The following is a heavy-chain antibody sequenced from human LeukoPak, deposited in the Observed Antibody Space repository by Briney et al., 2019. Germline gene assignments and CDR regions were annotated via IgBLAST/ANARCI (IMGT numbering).Heavy chain of an antibody. CDR2: ISSSSSTI. CDR3: ARLDILTGYWSEYYFDY. J-gene: IGHJ4*02. V-gene: IGHV3-48*01. D-gene: IGHD3-9*01. Sequence: GGSLRLSCAASGFTFSSYSMNWVRQAPGKGLEWVSYISSSSSTIYYADSVKGRFTISRDNAKNSLYLQMNSLRAEDTAVYYCARLDILTGYWSEYYFDYWGQGTLVTVSS. CDR1: GFTFSSYS.